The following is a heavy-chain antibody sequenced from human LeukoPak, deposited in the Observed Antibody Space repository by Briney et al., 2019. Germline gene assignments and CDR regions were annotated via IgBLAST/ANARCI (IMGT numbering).Heavy chain of an antibody. CDR3: ARDPLAAAGTGLDYYYGMDV. J-gene: IGHJ6*02. Sequence: ASVKVSCKASGYTFNSYYMHWVRQAPGQGLEWMGIINPSGGSTNYAQKFQGRVTMTRDTSTSTVYMELSSLRSEDTSVYYCARDPLAAAGTGLDYYYGMDVWGQGTTVTVSS. CDR1: GYTFNSYY. D-gene: IGHD6-13*01. CDR2: INPSGGST. V-gene: IGHV1-46*02.